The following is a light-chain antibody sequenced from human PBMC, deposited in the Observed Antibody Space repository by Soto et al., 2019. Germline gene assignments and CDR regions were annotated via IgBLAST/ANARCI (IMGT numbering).Light chain of an antibody. CDR2: AAS. CDR1: QGISRH. J-gene: IGKJ1*01. CDR3: QQHNTYPWT. V-gene: IGKV3-15*01. Sequence: IRMTQSPSTLSASTGERATLSCRASQGISRHLAWYQQKPGQAPMLLIYAASTMPSGTPARFSGSGSGADFTLTISSLQPEDFAADYCQQHNTYPWTFGQGTKVDIK.